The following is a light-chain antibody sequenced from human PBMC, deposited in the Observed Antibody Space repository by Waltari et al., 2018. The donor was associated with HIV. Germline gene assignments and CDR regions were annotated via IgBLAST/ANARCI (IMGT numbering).Light chain of an antibody. CDR1: ESISTW. CDR3: QHYNAYAT. Sequence: DMQMTQSPSTLSASVGETVTINCRASESISTWLAWYQQKPGKAPNLLIYKASTLETGVPSRFRGSGSGTEFTLTITSLQPEDVGTYYCQHYNAYATFGQGTRVEMK. V-gene: IGKV1-5*03. CDR2: KAS. J-gene: IGKJ1*01.